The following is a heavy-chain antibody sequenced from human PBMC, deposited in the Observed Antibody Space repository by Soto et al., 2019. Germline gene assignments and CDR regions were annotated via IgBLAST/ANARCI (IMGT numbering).Heavy chain of an antibody. V-gene: IGHV3-15*07. Sequence: GRAQRLSCAGSGCPYSNVWMNSVQQAQGKGLEWVGRIKSKTDGGTTDYAAPVKGRFTISRDDSKNTLYLQMNSLKTEDTAVYYCTTEIAVADAPCGMDVWVQGTTVTV. CDR3: TTEIAVADAPCGMDV. D-gene: IGHD6-19*01. CDR1: GCPYSNVW. CDR2: IKSKTDGGTT. J-gene: IGHJ6*02.